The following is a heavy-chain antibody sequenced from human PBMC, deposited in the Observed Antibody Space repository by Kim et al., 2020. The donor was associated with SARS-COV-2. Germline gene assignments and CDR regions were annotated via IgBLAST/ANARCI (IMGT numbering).Heavy chain of an antibody. CDR1: GFTFSSYS. J-gene: IGHJ6*02. Sequence: GGSLRLSCAASGFTFSSYSMNWVRQAPGKGLEWVSSISSSSSYIYYADSVKGRFTISRDNAKNSLYLQMNSLRAEDTTVYYCAVDHYDFWSGYLAYYYYYGMDVWGQGTTVTVSS. CDR3: AVDHYDFWSGYLAYYYYYGMDV. V-gene: IGHV3-21*01. CDR2: ISSSSSYI. D-gene: IGHD3-3*01.